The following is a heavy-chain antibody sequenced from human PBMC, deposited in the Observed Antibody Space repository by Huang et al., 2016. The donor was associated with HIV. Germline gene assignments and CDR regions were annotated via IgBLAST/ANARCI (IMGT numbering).Heavy chain of an antibody. CDR2: SKSKTDGGTT. CDR3: TTESESSGWTMDHDAFDI. V-gene: IGHV3-15*01. CDR1: GFTFSNAW. J-gene: IGHJ3*02. D-gene: IGHD6-19*01. Sequence: EVQLVESGGGLVKPGGSLRLSCAASGFTFSNAWMSWFRQAPGKGLEWVGRSKSKTDGGTTDYAAPVKGRFTISRDDSKNTLYLQMNSLKTEDTAVYYCTTESESSGWTMDHDAFDIWGQGTMVTVSS.